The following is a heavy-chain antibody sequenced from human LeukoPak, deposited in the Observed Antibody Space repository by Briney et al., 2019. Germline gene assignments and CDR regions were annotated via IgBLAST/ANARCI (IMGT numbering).Heavy chain of an antibody. D-gene: IGHD2-15*01. CDR1: GYSISSGYY. CDR3: ARPKGYCSGGSCYNNWFDP. CDR2: MYHSGST. V-gene: IGHV4-38-2*01. J-gene: IGHJ5*02. Sequence: SETLSLTCAVSGYSISSGYYWGWIRQPPGKGLEWIGTMYHSGSTYHNPSLKSRVTISVDTSKNQFSLKLSSVTAADTAVYYCARPKGYCSGGSCYNNWFDPWGQGTLVTVSS.